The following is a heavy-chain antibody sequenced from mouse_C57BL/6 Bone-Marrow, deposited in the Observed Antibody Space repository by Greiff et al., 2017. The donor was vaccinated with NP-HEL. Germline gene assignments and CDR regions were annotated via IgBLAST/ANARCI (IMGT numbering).Heavy chain of an antibody. CDR3: ARGGDSSGYVFAY. Sequence: VQLQQPGAELVMPGASVKLSCKASGYTFTSYWMHWVKQRPGQGLEWIGEIDPFDSYTNYNQKFKGKSTLTVDKSSSTAYMQLSSLTSEDSAVYYCARGGDSSGYVFAYWGQGTLVTVSA. J-gene: IGHJ3*01. CDR2: IDPFDSYT. D-gene: IGHD3-2*02. V-gene: IGHV1-69*01. CDR1: GYTFTSYW.